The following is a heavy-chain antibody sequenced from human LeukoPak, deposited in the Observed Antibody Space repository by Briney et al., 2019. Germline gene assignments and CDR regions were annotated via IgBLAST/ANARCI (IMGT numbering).Heavy chain of an antibody. Sequence: GGSLRLSCSASGFTFSSYAMHWVRQAPGKGLDYVSAISTNGGSTYYADSVKGRFTISRDNSKNTLYLQMSSLRAEDTAVYYCVKGHGYHYYGMDVWGQGTTVTVSS. CDR3: VKGHGYHYYGMDV. CDR2: ISTNGGST. CDR1: GFTFSSYA. V-gene: IGHV3-64D*06. J-gene: IGHJ6*02.